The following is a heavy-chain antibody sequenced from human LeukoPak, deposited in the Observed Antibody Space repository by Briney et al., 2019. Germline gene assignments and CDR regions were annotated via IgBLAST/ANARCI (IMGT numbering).Heavy chain of an antibody. CDR3: ASTGPGGY. D-gene: IGHD1-14*01. V-gene: IGHV4-59*11. Sequence: SETLSPTCTVSGVSISSHFWSWIRQPPGKGLEWIGYIHHTDGTKYNPSLRGRVTMSADSSKNQFSLRPTSVTAADTAVYYCASTGPGGYWGQGILVTVSS. J-gene: IGHJ4*02. CDR1: GVSISSHF. CDR2: IHHTDGT.